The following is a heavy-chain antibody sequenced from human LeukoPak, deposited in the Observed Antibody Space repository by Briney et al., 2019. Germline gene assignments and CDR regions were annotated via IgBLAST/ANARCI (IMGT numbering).Heavy chain of an antibody. D-gene: IGHD3-10*01. J-gene: IGHJ4*02. V-gene: IGHV3-9*01. CDR2: ISWNSGSI. CDR3: AKGLKRTGFFLTPSDY. CDR1: GFTFDDYA. Sequence: GGSLRLSCAASGFTFDDYAMHWVRQAPGKGLEWVSGISWNSGSIGYADSVKGRFTISRGNAKNSLYLQMNSLRAEDTALYYCAKGLKRTGFFLTPSDYWGQGTLVTVSS.